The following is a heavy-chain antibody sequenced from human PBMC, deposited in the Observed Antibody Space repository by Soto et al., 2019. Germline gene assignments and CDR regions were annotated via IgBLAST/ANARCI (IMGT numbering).Heavy chain of an antibody. J-gene: IGHJ2*01. CDR3: ARVVTVVKSFHYWYFDL. Sequence: QVQLVQSGAEVKKPGSSVKVSCKASGGTFSSYAISWVRQAPGQGLEWMGGIIPIFGTANYAQKFQGRVTITADESTSTAYMELSSLRSEDTAVYYCARVVTVVKSFHYWYFDLWGRGTLVTDSS. CDR2: IIPIFGTA. D-gene: IGHD2-15*01. V-gene: IGHV1-69*12. CDR1: GGTFSSYA.